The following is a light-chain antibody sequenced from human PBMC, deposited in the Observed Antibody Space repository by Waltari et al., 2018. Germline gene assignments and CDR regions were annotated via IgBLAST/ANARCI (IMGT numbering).Light chain of an antibody. CDR1: QSIDRW. CDR3: QQYYSDSIT. Sequence: DIQMTQSPSTLSASVGDRVTITCRASQSIDRWLAWHQQKPGKAPKALIYKTSSLESGVPSRFSGSGSGTEFTLTISSLQPDDSATYYCQQYYSDSITFGQGTRLEIK. V-gene: IGKV1-5*03. CDR2: KTS. J-gene: IGKJ5*01.